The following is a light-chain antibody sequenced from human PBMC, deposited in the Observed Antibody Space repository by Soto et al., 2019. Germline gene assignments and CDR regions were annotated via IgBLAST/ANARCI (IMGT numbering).Light chain of an antibody. CDR1: SSDVGGYNY. Sequence: QSALTQPPSASGSLRQSVTISCSGSSSDVGGYNYVSWYQQHPGKAPKLMISEVSQRPSGVPDRFSGSKSGNTASLTVSGLQGEDEADYYCTSYAGSNNLVFGGGTKLTVL. V-gene: IGLV2-8*01. CDR2: EVS. CDR3: TSYAGSNNLV. J-gene: IGLJ2*01.